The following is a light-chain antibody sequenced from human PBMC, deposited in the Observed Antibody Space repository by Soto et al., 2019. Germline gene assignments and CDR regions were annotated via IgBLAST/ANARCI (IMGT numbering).Light chain of an antibody. CDR1: QSVSSSY. CDR2: GAS. Sequence: EIVLTQSPGTLSLSPGERATLSCRASQSVSSSYLAWYQQKPGQAPRLLIYGASSRATGIPDRFSGSGSGTHFTLTISRLEPEDLAVYSWQQYGRSLQTFGQGTKVEIK. J-gene: IGKJ1*01. V-gene: IGKV3-20*01. CDR3: QQYGRSLQT.